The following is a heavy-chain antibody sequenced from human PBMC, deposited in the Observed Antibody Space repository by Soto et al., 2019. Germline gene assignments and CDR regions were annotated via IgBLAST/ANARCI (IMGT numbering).Heavy chain of an antibody. CDR1: GGSISSSNW. D-gene: IGHD6-19*01. CDR2: IYHSGST. CDR3: ARRTAWDSSGWRDFDY. Sequence: SETLSLTCAVSGGSISSSNWWSWVRQPPGKGLEWIGEIYHSGSTNYNPSLKSRVTISVDKSKNQFSLKLSSVTAADTAVYYCARRTAWDSSGWRDFDYWGQGTLVTVSS. J-gene: IGHJ4*02. V-gene: IGHV4-4*02.